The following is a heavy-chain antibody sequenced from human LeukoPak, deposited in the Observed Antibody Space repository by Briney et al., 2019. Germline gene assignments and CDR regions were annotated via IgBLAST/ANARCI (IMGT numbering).Heavy chain of an antibody. CDR1: RFTFSSYW. V-gene: IGHV3-74*01. D-gene: IGHD6-13*01. CDR3: ARAGYSSRWTYDY. J-gene: IGHJ4*02. Sequence: GGSLRLSCAASRFTFSSYWMHWVRQAPGKGLVWVARINTDGSTTGYTDSVKGRFAISRDNAKNTLYLQMNSLRVEDTAVYYCARAGYSSRWTYDYWGQGTLVTVSS. CDR2: INTDGSTT.